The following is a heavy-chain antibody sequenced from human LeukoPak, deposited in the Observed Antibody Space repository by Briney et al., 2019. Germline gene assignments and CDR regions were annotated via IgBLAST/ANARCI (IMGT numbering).Heavy chain of an antibody. CDR3: ARVAGGGDRLAGNYFDY. V-gene: IGHV1-69*13. Sequence: SVKVSCEASGGTFSSYAISWVRQAPGQGLEWMGGIIPIFGTANYAQKFQGRVTITADESTSTAYMELSSLRSEDTAVYYCARVAGGGDRLAGNYFDYWGQGTLVTVSS. D-gene: IGHD2-21*02. CDR1: GGTFSSYA. J-gene: IGHJ4*02. CDR2: IIPIFGTA.